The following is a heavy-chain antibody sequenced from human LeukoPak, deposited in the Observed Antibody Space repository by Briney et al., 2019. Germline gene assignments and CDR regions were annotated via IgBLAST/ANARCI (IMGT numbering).Heavy chain of an antibody. V-gene: IGHV3-33*01. CDR1: GFTFSSYG. Sequence: GGSLRLSCAASGFTFSSYGMHWVRQAPGKGLEWVAVIWYDGSNKYYADSEKGRFTISRDNSKNTLYLQMNSLRAEDTAVYYCARKKYSSSWYSPFDYWGQGTLVTVSS. CDR3: ARKKYSSSWYSPFDY. CDR2: IWYDGSNK. D-gene: IGHD6-13*01. J-gene: IGHJ4*02.